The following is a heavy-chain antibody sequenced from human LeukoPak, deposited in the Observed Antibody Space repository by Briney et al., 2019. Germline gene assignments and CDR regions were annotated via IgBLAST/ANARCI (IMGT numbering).Heavy chain of an antibody. D-gene: IGHD1-26*01. CDR3: AVGLYMGASGQFDY. CDR2: IYHSGST. J-gene: IGHJ4*02. CDR1: GGSISSRNW. V-gene: IGHV4-4*02. Sequence: SGTLSLTCAVSGGSISSRNWWSWVRRPPGKGLEWIGEIYHSGSTNYNPSLKSRVTISVDKSKNQFSLKLSSVTAADTAVYYCAVGLYMGASGQFDYWGQGTLVTVSS.